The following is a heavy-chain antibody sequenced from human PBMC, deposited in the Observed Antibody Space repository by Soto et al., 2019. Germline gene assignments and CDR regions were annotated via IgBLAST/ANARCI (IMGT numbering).Heavy chain of an antibody. CDR1: GFTFNNYA. D-gene: IGHD2-8*01. J-gene: IGHJ3*01. CDR2: ISPKGDRT. CDR3: AKVRLTDYIRYAPNL. Sequence: EVQLLESGGGLVQPGGSLRLACAASGFTFNNYAMKWVRQAPGRGLEWVSSISPKGDRTYYADSVKGRFTISRDNSETTVFLQMNSLRAEDTAIYFCAKVRLTDYIRYAPNLGGQGTLVTVSS. V-gene: IGHV3-23*01.